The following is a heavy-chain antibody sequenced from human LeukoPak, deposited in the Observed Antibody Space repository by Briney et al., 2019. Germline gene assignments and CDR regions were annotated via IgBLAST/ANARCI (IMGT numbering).Heavy chain of an antibody. V-gene: IGHV4-39*01. CDR3: ASGADCSSTSCYWPGTTMPNWFDP. CDR1: GGSISSSSYY. D-gene: IGHD2-2*01. CDR2: IYYSGST. J-gene: IGHJ5*02. Sequence: SETLSLTCTVSGGSISSSSYYWGWIRQPPGKGLEWIGSIYYSGSTYYNPSLKSRVTISVDTSKNQFSLKLSSVTAADTAVYYCASGADCSSTSCYWPGTTMPNWFDPWGQGTLVTVSS.